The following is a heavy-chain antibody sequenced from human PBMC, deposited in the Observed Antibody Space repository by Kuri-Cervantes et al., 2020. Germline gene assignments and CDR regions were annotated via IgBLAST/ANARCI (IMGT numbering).Heavy chain of an antibody. D-gene: IGHD2-21*01. Sequence: GESLKISCAASGFTFSSYAMSWVRQAPGKGLEWVSSISSSSSYIYYADSVKGRFTISRDNAKNSLYLQMNSLRAEDTAVYYCARSLSLFLTYYYGMDVWGQGTTVTVSS. CDR2: ISSSSSYI. CDR3: ARSLSLFLTYYYGMDV. CDR1: GFTFSSYA. V-gene: IGHV3-21*01. J-gene: IGHJ6*02.